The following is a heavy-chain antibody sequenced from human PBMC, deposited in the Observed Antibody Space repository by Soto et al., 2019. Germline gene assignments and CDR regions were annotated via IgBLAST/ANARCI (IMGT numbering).Heavy chain of an antibody. CDR3: ARAYYYGSGSSSTFDY. CDR2: IIPIFGTA. V-gene: IGHV1-69*01. Sequence: QVQLVQSGAEVKKPGSSVKVSCKASGGTFSSYAISWVRQAPGQWLEWMGGIIPIFGTANYAQKFQGRVTITAEESTNTAYMEMSSLRPEDAAVYYCARAYYYGSGSSSTFDYWGQGTLVTVSS. J-gene: IGHJ4*02. D-gene: IGHD3-10*01. CDR1: GGTFSSYA.